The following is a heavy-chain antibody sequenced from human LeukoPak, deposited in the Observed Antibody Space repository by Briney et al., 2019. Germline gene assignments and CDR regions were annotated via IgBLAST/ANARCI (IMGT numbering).Heavy chain of an antibody. J-gene: IGHJ2*01. CDR3: AGADCGGDCYSYINWYFDL. D-gene: IGHD2-21*01. Sequence: SETLSLTCTVSGGSISSYYWSWIRQPPGKGLEWIGYIYYSGNTNYNPSLKSRVTISVDTSKNQFSLKLSSVTAADTAVYYCAGADCGGDCYSYINWYFDLWGRGTLVTVSS. V-gene: IGHV4-59*01. CDR1: GGSISSYY. CDR2: IYYSGNT.